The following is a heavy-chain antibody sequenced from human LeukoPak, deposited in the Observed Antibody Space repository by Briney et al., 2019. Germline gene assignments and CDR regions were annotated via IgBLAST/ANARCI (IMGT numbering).Heavy chain of an antibody. CDR1: IDSFSNYH. V-gene: IGHV4-34*01. J-gene: IGHJ4*02. D-gene: IGHD6-13*01. CDR2: VNESGGT. CDR3: ARSLVRRFGYYFDY. Sequence: SETLSLTCAVYIDSFSNYHWNWVRQTPAKGMEWIGEVNESGGTNISPSLRSRVILSVDTSKNQFSLKLISVNAADTAVYYCARSLVRRFGYYFDYWGQGTLVTVSS.